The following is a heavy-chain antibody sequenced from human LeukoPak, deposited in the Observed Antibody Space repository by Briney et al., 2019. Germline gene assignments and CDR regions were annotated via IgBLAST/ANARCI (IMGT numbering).Heavy chain of an antibody. CDR3: ARGPPFDP. CDR2: ISWDSSSV. J-gene: IGHJ5*02. CDR1: GFTFRDYA. V-gene: IGHV3-9*01. Sequence: PGGSLRLSCAASGFTFRDYAMYWVRQAPGKGLEWVSGISWDSSSVAYADSVKGRFTISRDNAKNALYLQMNSLRDEDTAVYYCARGPPFDPWGQGTLVTVSS.